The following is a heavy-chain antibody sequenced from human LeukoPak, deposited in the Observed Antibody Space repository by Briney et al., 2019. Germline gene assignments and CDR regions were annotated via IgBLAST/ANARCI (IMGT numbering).Heavy chain of an antibody. CDR3: ARSQGSWPDYFDY. D-gene: IGHD6-13*01. Sequence: PGGTLRLSCAASRFTFSSYSMNWVRQAPGKGLEWVSYISSSSSSIYYADSVKGRFTISRDNAKNSLYLQMNSLRAEDTAVYYCARSQGSWPDYFDYWGQGTLVTVSS. V-gene: IGHV3-48*01. J-gene: IGHJ4*02. CDR1: RFTFSSYS. CDR2: ISSSSSSI.